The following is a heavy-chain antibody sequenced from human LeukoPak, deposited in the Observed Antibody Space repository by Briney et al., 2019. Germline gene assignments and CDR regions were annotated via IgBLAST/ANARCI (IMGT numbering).Heavy chain of an antibody. Sequence: GGSLRLSCAASGFIFSNAWMNWVRQAPGKGLEWVSSISSSSSYIYYADSVKGRFTISRDNAKNSLYLQMNSLRAEDTAVYYCARDAQVAGTLLDYWGQGTLVTVSS. CDR2: ISSSSSYI. CDR1: GFIFSNAW. J-gene: IGHJ4*02. D-gene: IGHD6-19*01. CDR3: ARDAQVAGTLLDY. V-gene: IGHV3-21*01.